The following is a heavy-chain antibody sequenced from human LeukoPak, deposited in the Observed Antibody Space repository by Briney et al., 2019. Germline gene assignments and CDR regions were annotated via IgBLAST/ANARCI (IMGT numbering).Heavy chain of an antibody. D-gene: IGHD3-22*01. CDR2: ISYSGST. CDR1: GGSISSGDYY. V-gene: IGHV4-30-4*01. J-gene: IGHJ4*02. CDR3: ARSPLYYYDSSNYAFDY. Sequence: PSQTLSLTCTVSGGSISSGDYYWSWIRQPPGKGLEWIGYISYSGSTYYNPSLKSRVIVSVDTSKNQFSLGLSSVTAADTAVYYCARSPLYYYDSSNYAFDYWGQGTLVTVSS.